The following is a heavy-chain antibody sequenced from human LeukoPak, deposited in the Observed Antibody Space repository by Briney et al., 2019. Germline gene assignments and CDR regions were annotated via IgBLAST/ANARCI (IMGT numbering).Heavy chain of an antibody. D-gene: IGHD6-13*01. CDR2: ISYDGSNK. CDR3: ARDMRCGRYSSSCSNY. Sequence: GGSLRLSCAASGFTFSSYAMHWVRQAPGKGLEWVAVISYDGSNKYYADSVKGRFTISRDNSKNTLYLQMNSLRAEDTAVYYCARDMRCGRYSSSCSNYWGQGTLVTVSS. J-gene: IGHJ4*02. V-gene: IGHV3-30*04. CDR1: GFTFSSYA.